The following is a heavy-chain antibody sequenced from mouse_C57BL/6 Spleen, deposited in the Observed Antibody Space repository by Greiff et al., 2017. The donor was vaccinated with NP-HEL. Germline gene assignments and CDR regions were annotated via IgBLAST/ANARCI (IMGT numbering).Heavy chain of an antibody. CDR2: INPNNGGT. CDR3: AREGTTVPTDWYFDV. V-gene: IGHV1-18*01. D-gene: IGHD1-1*01. J-gene: IGHJ1*03. Sequence: EVQLQQSGPELVKPGASVKIPCKASGYTFTDYNMDWVKQSHGKSLEWIGDINPNNGGTIYNQKFKGKATLTVDKSSSTAYMELRSLTSEDTAVYYCAREGTTVPTDWYFDVWGTGTTVTVSS. CDR1: GYTFTDYN.